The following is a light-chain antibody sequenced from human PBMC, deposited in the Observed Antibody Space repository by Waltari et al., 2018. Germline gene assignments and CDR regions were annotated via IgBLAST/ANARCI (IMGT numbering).Light chain of an antibody. CDR2: EVN. J-gene: IGLJ2*01. CDR1: NNDIGSYNL. Sequence: QSALTQPASVSGSPGQSITISCTGTNNDIGSYNLVSWYQQHPGKAPKVLIFEVNKRPSGFSNRFSGSKSGNTASLTVSGLHPEDEADYYCCSYAGTPRVVFGGGTKLTVL. V-gene: IGLV2-23*02. CDR3: CSYAGTPRVV.